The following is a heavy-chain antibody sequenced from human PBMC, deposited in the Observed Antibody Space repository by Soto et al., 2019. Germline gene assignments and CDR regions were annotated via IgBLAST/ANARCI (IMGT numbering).Heavy chain of an antibody. D-gene: IGHD6-6*01. CDR2: IKQDGSEK. Sequence: KGLEWVANIKQDGSEKYYVDSVKGRFTISRDNAKNSLYLQMNSLRAEDTAVYYCARVSSIAAPVDGMDVWGQGTTVTVSS. V-gene: IGHV3-7*01. J-gene: IGHJ6*02. CDR3: ARVSSIAAPVDGMDV.